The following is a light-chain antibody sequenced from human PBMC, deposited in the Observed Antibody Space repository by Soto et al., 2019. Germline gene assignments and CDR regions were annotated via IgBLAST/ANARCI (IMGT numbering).Light chain of an antibody. CDR1: QSISRY. V-gene: IGKV1-39*01. CDR3: QQSYSTPIT. J-gene: IGKJ5*01. Sequence: DIQMTQSPSSLSASLGDRVTIHCRASQSISRYLIWYQQKPGKAPKLLIYAASSLQSGVPSRFSGSASGTDFTLTISSLQPEDFATYYCQQSYSTPITFGQGTRLEIK. CDR2: AAS.